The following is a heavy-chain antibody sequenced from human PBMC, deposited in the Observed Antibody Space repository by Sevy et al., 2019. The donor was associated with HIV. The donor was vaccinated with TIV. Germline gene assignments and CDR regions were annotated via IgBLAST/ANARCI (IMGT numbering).Heavy chain of an antibody. CDR1: GFTFSSYS. D-gene: IGHD3-22*01. V-gene: IGHV3-21*01. CDR2: ISSSSSYI. CDR3: ARDTSYYDSSGYVYGMDV. Sequence: GGSLRLSCAASGFTFSSYSMNWVRQAPGKGLEWVSSISSSSSYIYYADSVKGRFTISRDNAKNSLYLQMNSLRAEDTAVYYGARDTSYYDSSGYVYGMDVWGQGTTVTVSS. J-gene: IGHJ6*02.